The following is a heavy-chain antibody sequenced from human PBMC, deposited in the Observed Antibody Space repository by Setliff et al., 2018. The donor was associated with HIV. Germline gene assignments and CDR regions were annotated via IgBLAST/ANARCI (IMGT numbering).Heavy chain of an antibody. J-gene: IGHJ5*02. CDR2: INPGGGNT. Sequence: ASVKVSCKASGYTFTGYYMHWMRQAPGQGLEWLAVINPGGGNTNYAQKFQGRVTVTRDTSTSTVYMELSSLRSEDTAVYYCARDLAGTYAGGWFDPWGQGTLVTVSS. V-gene: IGHV1-46*01. CDR1: GYTFTGYY. D-gene: IGHD3-3*02. CDR3: ARDLAGTYAGGWFDP.